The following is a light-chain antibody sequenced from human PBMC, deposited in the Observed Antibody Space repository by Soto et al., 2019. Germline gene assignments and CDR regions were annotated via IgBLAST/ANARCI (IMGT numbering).Light chain of an antibody. V-gene: IGKV3D-15*01. J-gene: IGKJ2*01. Sequence: EIVMTQSPATLSVSPGERGTLSCRASQSVNSNLAWYQQKPGQAPRLLIDGASTRATGIPARFSGSGSGTEFTVTISSLQSEDFAVYYCQQYNNWPYTFGQGTKLESK. CDR3: QQYNNWPYT. CDR2: GAS. CDR1: QSVNSN.